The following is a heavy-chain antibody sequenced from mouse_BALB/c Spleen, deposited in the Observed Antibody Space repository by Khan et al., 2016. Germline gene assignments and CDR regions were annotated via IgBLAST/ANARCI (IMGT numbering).Heavy chain of an antibody. CDR2: ITSYNGAT. V-gene: IGHV1S34*01. CDR3: ASPYGSSYVGFVY. J-gene: IGHJ3*01. D-gene: IGHD1-1*01. CDR1: GYSFTGYY. Sequence: LVKTGASVKISCKASGYSFTGYYMHWVKQSHGKSLEWIGYITSYNGATNYNQKFKGKATFTVDTSSSTAYMQFNSLTSEDSAVYYCASPYGSSYVGFVYWGQGTLVTVSA.